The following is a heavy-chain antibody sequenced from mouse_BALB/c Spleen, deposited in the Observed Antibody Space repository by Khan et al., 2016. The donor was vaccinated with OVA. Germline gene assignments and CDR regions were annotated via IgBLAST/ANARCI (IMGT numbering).Heavy chain of an antibody. Sequence: VQLQESGAELAKPGASVKMSCKASGYTFSNYWIHWVKQRPGQGLEWIGYINPSSGHTYYNQTFNDKATLTTDKSSSTAYMQLSSLTSEDSAVYYCARERADYWGQGTTLTVSS. J-gene: IGHJ2*01. V-gene: IGHV1-7*01. CDR2: INPSSGHT. CDR1: GYTFSNYW. CDR3: ARERADY.